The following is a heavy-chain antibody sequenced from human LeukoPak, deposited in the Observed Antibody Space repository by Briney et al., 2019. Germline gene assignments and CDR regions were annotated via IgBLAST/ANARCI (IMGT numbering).Heavy chain of an antibody. CDR1: GFSFSIYS. CDR2: ISSSSSTI. D-gene: IGHD4-17*01. Sequence: GGSLRLSCAASGFSFSIYSMNWVRQAPGKGLEWVSYISSSSSTIYYADSVKGRFTIFRDNAKNSLYLQMIGLRAEDTAVYFCARDRYGDYAIDYWGQGTLVTVSS. J-gene: IGHJ4*02. CDR3: ARDRYGDYAIDY. V-gene: IGHV3-48*04.